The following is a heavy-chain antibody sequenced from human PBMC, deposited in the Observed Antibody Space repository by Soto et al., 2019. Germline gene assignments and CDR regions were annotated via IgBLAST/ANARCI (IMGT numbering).Heavy chain of an antibody. V-gene: IGHV1-69*13. D-gene: IGHD4-17*01. Sequence: SVKVSCKASGGTLSSYAISWVRQAPGQGLEWMGGIIPIFGTANYAQKFQGRVTITADESTSTAYMELSSLRSEDTAVYYCARVSLTTVTTYYYYGMDVWGQGTTVTSP. J-gene: IGHJ6*02. CDR3: ARVSLTTVTTYYYYGMDV. CDR1: GGTLSSYA. CDR2: IIPIFGTA.